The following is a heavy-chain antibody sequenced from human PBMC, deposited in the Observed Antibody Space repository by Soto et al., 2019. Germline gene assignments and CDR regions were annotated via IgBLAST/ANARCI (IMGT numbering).Heavy chain of an antibody. J-gene: IGHJ4*02. D-gene: IGHD4-17*01. CDR1: GFTFNTYT. Sequence: EVQLLESGGGLVQPGGSLRLSCAASGFTFNTYTMTWVSQAPGKGLEWVSVIGASGGSTYYADSVKGRFTISRDNSKNTLYLQMNSLRAEDTAVYYCTVTTFEFWGQGTLVSVAS. V-gene: IGHV3-23*01. CDR3: TVTTFEF. CDR2: IGASGGST.